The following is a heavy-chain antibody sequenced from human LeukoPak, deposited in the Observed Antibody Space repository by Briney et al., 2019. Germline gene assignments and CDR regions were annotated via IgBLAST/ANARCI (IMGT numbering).Heavy chain of an antibody. V-gene: IGHV3-11*01. D-gene: IGHD4-11*01. CDR1: GFTFSDYY. J-gene: IGHJ4*02. Sequence: MAGGSLRLSCAASGFTFSDYYMSWIRQAPGKGLEWVSYISSSGSTIYYADSVEGRFTISRDNSKNTLYLQMNSLRAEDTAVYYCAKSMTAYILREYYFDYWGQGTLVTVSS. CDR3: AKSMTAYILREYYFDY. CDR2: ISSSGSTI.